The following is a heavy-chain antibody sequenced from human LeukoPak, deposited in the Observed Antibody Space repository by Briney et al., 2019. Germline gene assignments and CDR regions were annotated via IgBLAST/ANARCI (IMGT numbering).Heavy chain of an antibody. V-gene: IGHV3-23*01. CDR1: GFTFSSYA. J-gene: IGHJ5*02. D-gene: IGHD6-13*01. CDR3: AKVEQPSSWFDP. Sequence: GGSLRLSCAASGFTFSSYAMSWVRQAPGKGLEWVSAISGSGGSTYYADSVKGRFTISRDNSKNTLYLQMSSLRAEDTAVYYCAKVEQPSSWFDPWGQGTLVTVSS. CDR2: ISGSGGST.